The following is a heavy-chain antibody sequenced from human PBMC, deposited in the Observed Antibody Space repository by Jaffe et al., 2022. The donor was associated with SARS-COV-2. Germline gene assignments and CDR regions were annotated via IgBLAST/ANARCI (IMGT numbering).Heavy chain of an antibody. J-gene: IGHJ4*02. CDR3: CTDVYFDTSGYYTVPFDY. CDR2: IRSKTDGGTT. CDR1: GFTFSNAW. D-gene: IGHD3-3*01. V-gene: IGHV3-15*01. Sequence: EVQLVESGGGLVKPGGGSLTLSCAASGFTFSNAWMSWVRQAPGKGLEWVGRIRSKTDGGTTDYAAPVKGRFTISRDDSKNTLYLLLNSLKIEDTAVYYCCTDVYFDTSGYYTVPFDYWGQGTLVTVSS.